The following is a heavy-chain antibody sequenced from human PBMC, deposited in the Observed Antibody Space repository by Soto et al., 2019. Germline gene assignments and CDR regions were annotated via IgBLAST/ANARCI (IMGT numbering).Heavy chain of an antibody. Sequence: SETLSLTCTVSGGSVSSSNSYWGWVRQPPEKGLEWIGNIFYSGSTHYNPSLKSRVTISIDTSKNQLSLKVTSMTAADTAVYYCARRSYGSGVDFWGQGTLVTVSS. J-gene: IGHJ4*02. CDR1: GGSVSSSNSY. CDR2: IFYSGST. CDR3: ARRSYGSGVDF. V-gene: IGHV4-39*01. D-gene: IGHD3-10*01.